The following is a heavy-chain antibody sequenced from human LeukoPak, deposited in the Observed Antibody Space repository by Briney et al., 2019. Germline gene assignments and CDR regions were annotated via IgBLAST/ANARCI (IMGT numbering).Heavy chain of an antibody. D-gene: IGHD3-9*01. CDR2: ISSSGPTI. V-gene: IGHV3-48*03. J-gene: IGHJ2*01. CDR3: ARHTYYDILTGYYRWYFDL. CDR1: GFTFSTYE. Sequence: GGSLRLSCAASGFTFSTYEMDWVRQAPGKGLEWLPYISSSGPTIYYADSVKGRFTISRDNAKNSLYLQMNSLRAEDTAVYYCARHTYYDILTGYYRWYFDLWGRGTLVTVSS.